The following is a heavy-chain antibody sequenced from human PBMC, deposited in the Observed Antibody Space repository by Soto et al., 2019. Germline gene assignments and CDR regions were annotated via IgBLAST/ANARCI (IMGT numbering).Heavy chain of an antibody. Sequence: QVQLVASGGGVVQPGRSLSLSCAASGFTLSGHGLHWVRQAPGKGLEWVAVVTHDGTERHYPDSVKGRFTITRDISKNTFYLQMNSLRVEDTAMYYSARHKNSGYYRTVDYWGQGTLVPGSS. CDR2: VTHDGTER. CDR3: ARHKNSGYYRTVDY. J-gene: IGHJ4*02. V-gene: IGHV3-30*03. CDR1: GFTLSGHG. D-gene: IGHD3-10*01.